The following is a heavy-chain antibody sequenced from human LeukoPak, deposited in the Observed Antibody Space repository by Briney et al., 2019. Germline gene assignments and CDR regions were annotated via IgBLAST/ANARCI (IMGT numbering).Heavy chain of an antibody. CDR1: GFTFSSYG. Sequence: AGGSLRLSCAASGFTFSSYGVSWVRQAPGKGREGVSGISGSGHRTYYADSVKGRFTISRDNSKNTLYLQMNRLRAADTAVYYCAKDWGEYFDYVWGSFTSFDFWGQGTLVTVSS. CDR2: ISGSGHRT. D-gene: IGHD3-16*01. J-gene: IGHJ4*02. CDR3: AKDWGEYFDYVWGSFTSFDF. V-gene: IGHV3-23*01.